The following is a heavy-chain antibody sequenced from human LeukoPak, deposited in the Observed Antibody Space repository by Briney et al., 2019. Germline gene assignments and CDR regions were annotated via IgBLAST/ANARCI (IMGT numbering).Heavy chain of an antibody. J-gene: IGHJ6*03. V-gene: IGHV3-66*01. CDR1: GFTFSSYW. D-gene: IGHD1-1*01. CDR2: IYSGGST. CDR3: ARGKYPDNDDYMDV. Sequence: GGSLRLSCAASGFTFSSYWMSWVRQAPGKGLERVSLIYSGGSTYYADSVKGRFTISRDNAKNSLYLQMNSLRAEDTALYYCARGKYPDNDDYMDVWGKGTTVIVSS.